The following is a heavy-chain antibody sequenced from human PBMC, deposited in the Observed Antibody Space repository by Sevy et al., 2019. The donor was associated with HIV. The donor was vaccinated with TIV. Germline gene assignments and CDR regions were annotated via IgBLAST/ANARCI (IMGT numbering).Heavy chain of an antibody. D-gene: IGHD3-22*01. Sequence: ASVKVSCKASGYTFTAYYMHWVRQAPGQGLESMGWINPNSGGTNYAQKFQGRVTMTRETSISTAYMELRRLRSDDTAVYYCARGGSLRYYDSSGYSWFDPWDQGTLVTVTS. CDR2: INPNSGGT. CDR3: ARGGSLRYYDSSGYSWFDP. V-gene: IGHV1-2*02. J-gene: IGHJ5*02. CDR1: GYTFTAYY.